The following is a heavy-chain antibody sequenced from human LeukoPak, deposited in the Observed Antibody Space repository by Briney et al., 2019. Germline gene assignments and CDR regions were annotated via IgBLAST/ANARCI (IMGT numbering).Heavy chain of an antibody. Sequence: GGSLRLSCAASGFTFSNYSMNWVRQAPGKGLEWVSCISSSSSYIDYADSVKGRFTISRDNAKNSLYLQMNSLRAEDTAVYYCARVEGGSGWYYFDYWGQGTLVTVSS. J-gene: IGHJ4*02. CDR3: ARVEGGSGWYYFDY. CDR2: ISSSSSYI. V-gene: IGHV3-21*01. CDR1: GFTFSNYS. D-gene: IGHD6-19*01.